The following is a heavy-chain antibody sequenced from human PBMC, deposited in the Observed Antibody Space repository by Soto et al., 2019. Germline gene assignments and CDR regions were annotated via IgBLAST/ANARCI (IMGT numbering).Heavy chain of an antibody. V-gene: IGHV1-3*01. CDR2: INAGNGNT. CDR3: ASSHCGGDCYSYYYYGMDV. D-gene: IGHD2-21*02. CDR1: GYTFSSYA. Sequence: QVQLVQSGAEVKKPGASVKVSCKASGYTFSSYAMHWVRQAPGQRLEWMGWINAGNGNTKYSQKFQGRVTITRDTSXXXAXLELSSLRSEDTAVYYCASSHCGGDCYSYYYYGMDVWGQGTTVTVSS. J-gene: IGHJ6*02.